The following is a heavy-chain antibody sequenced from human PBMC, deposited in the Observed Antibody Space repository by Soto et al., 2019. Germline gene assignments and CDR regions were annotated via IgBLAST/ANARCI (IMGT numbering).Heavy chain of an antibody. CDR2: IKQDGSEK. D-gene: IGHD7-27*01. Sequence: PGGSLRLSCAASGFTFSSYWMSWVRQAPGKGLEWVANIKQDGSEKYYVDSVKGRFTISRDNAKNSLYLQMNSLRAEDTAVYYCAASNGGAYYYYYGMDVWGQGTTVTVSS. CDR1: GFTFSSYW. J-gene: IGHJ6*02. CDR3: AASNGGAYYYYYGMDV. V-gene: IGHV3-7*01.